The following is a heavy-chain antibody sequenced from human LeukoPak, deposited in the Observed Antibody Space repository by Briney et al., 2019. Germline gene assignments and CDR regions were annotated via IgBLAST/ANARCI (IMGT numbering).Heavy chain of an antibody. CDR3: AKNPTGYPNWFDL. V-gene: IGHV3-23*01. D-gene: IGHD3-9*01. J-gene: IGHJ5*02. Sequence: GGSLRLSCAASGFTFSTYVMTWVRQAPGKGLEWVSSISGSTINTYYADSVKGRFTISRDNSKNTLYLQMNSLRAEDTAVYYCAKNPTGYPNWFDLWGQGILVTVSS. CDR1: GFTFSTYV. CDR2: ISGSTINT.